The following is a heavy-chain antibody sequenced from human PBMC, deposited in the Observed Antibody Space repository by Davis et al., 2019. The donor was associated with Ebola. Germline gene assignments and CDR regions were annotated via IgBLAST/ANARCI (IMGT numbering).Heavy chain of an antibody. CDR2: IIPIFGTA. J-gene: IGHJ4*02. D-gene: IGHD3-22*01. CDR3: AKGELVITRGYFDH. Sequence: AASVKVSCKASGYTFTNYGITWVRQAPGQGLEWMGGIIPIFGTANYAQKFQGRVTITADESTSTAYMELSSLRAEDTAIYYCAKGELVITRGYFDHWGQGILVTVSS. CDR1: GYTFTNYG. V-gene: IGHV1-69*13.